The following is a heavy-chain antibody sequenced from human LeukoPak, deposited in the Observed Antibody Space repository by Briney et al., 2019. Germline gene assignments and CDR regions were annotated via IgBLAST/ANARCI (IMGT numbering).Heavy chain of an antibody. J-gene: IGHJ4*02. CDR3: ARDQLVAYFDY. D-gene: IGHD2-15*01. CDR1: GFIVNNKY. V-gene: IGHV3-33*08. CDR2: IWYDGSNK. Sequence: PGGSLRLSCAVSGFIVNNKYMTWVRQAPGKGLEWVAVIWYDGSNKYYADSVKGRFTISRDNSKNTLYLQMNSLRAEDTAVYYCARDQLVAYFDYWGQGTLVTVSS.